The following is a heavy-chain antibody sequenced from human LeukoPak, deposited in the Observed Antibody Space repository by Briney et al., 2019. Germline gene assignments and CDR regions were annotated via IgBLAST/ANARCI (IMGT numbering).Heavy chain of an antibody. CDR3: ARGPFGYSYGRWGY. J-gene: IGHJ4*02. CDR1: GVSFSGYY. V-gene: IGHV4-34*01. CDR2: INHSGST. D-gene: IGHD5-18*01. Sequence: PSETLSLTCAVYGVSFSGYYWSWIRQPPGKGLEWVGEINHSGSTNYNPSLKSRVTISVDTSKNQFSLKLSSVTAADTAVYYCARGPFGYSYGRWGYWGQGTLVTVSS.